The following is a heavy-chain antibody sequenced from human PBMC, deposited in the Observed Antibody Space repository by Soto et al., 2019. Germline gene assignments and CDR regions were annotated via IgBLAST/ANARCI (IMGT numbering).Heavy chain of an antibody. V-gene: IGHV4-4*07. Sequence: PSETLSLTCTVSGASISGFYWSWIRNSAWTGLEWIGRIYATGTTDYNPSLKSRVMMSVDMSQKQFSLKLRSVTAADTAVYYFVTDGTDTLRDWFDPWGQGISATVST. CDR1: GASISGFY. J-gene: IGHJ5*02. CDR2: IYATGTT. D-gene: IGHD1-1*01. CDR3: VTDGTDTLRDWFDP.